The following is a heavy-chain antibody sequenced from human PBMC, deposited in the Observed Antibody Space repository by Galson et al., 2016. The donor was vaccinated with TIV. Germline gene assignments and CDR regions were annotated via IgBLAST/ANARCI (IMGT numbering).Heavy chain of an antibody. CDR2: ISDGGKT. CDR3: ARDLQLYATYYYYYRGMDV. Sequence: SLRLSCAASGLSVSINYMTWVRQAPGKGLEWVSLISDGGKTYYPDSVKGRFTISRDNSKNTLYLQMNSLRVDDTAVYYCARDLQLYATYYYYYRGMDVWGQGTAVTVSS. D-gene: IGHD2-8*01. V-gene: IGHV3-66*02. CDR1: GLSVSINY. J-gene: IGHJ6*02.